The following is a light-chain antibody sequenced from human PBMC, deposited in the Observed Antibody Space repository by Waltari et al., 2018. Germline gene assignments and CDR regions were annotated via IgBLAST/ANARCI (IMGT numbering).Light chain of an antibody. Sequence: HSVLTQPPSASGTPGQRVTISCSGSSSNIGSNYVYWYQQLPGTAPKLLIYRNNQRPSGVPDRFSVSKSGTSASLAISGLRSEDEADYYCATWDDSLSGPVFGGGTKLTVL. J-gene: IGLJ3*02. V-gene: IGLV1-47*01. CDR3: ATWDDSLSGPV. CDR1: SSNIGSNY. CDR2: RNN.